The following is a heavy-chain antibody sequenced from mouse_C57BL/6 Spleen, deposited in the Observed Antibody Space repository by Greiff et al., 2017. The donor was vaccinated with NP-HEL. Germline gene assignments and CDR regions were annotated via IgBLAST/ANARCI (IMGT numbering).Heavy chain of an antibody. V-gene: IGHV1-9*01. D-gene: IGHD3-2*02. CDR1: GFTFTGYW. J-gene: IGHJ2*01. CDR2: ILTGSGST. Sequence: QVQLQQSGAELMKPGASVKLSCKATGFTFTGYWIEWVKQRPGHGLEWIGEILTGSGSTNYNEKLKGKATFTADKSSNPAYMQLSSLTTEDSANYYCTKCRAGDAFDDWGQGTTLTVSS. CDR3: TKCRAGDAFDD.